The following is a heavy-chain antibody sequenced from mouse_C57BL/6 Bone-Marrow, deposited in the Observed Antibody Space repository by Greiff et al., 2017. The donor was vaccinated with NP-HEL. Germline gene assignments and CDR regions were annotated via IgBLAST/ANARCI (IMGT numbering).Heavy chain of an antibody. D-gene: IGHD1-1*01. CDR3: AVVRDNWYFDV. V-gene: IGHV5-6*01. Sequence: EVKLVESGGDLVKPGGSLKLSCAASGFTFSSYGMSWVRQTPDKRLEWVATISSGGSYTYYPDSVKGRFTISRDNAKNTLYLQMSSLKSEDTAMYYCAVVRDNWYFDVWGTGTTVTVSS. J-gene: IGHJ1*03. CDR1: GFTFSSYG. CDR2: ISSGGSYT.